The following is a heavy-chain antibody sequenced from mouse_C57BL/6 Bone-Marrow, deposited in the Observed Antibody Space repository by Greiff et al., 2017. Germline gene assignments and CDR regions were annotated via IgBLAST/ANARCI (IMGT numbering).Heavy chain of an antibody. J-gene: IGHJ4*01. D-gene: IGHD2-12*01. CDR3: ARRGAYYSYYYAMDY. V-gene: IGHV1-82*01. CDR1: GYAFSSSW. Sequence: QVQLKESGPELVKPGASVKISCKASGYAFSSSWMNWVKQRPGKGLEWIGRIYPGDGDPNYNGKFKGKATLTADKSSSTAYMQLSSLTSEDSAVYFCARRGAYYSYYYAMDYWGQGTSVTVSS. CDR2: IYPGDGDP.